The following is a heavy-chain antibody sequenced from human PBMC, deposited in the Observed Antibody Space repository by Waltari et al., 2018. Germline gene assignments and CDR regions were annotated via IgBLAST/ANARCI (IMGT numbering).Heavy chain of an antibody. CDR2: IKQDGSEK. Sequence: QAPGKGLEWVANIKQDGSEKYYVDSVKGRFTISRDNAKNSLYLQMNSLRGEDTAVYYCAREGTYDFDYWGQGTLVTVSS. D-gene: IGHD3-16*01. J-gene: IGHJ4*02. CDR3: AREGTYDFDY. V-gene: IGHV3-7*01.